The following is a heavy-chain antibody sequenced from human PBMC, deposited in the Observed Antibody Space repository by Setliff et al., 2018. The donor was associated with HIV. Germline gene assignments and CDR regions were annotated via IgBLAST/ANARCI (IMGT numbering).Heavy chain of an antibody. CDR2: IYPIDSDT. CDR3: ARAAPYCSGTSCYMDV. Sequence: GESLKISCKGSGYSFTNYWVGWVRQMPGRGLEWMGIIYPIDSDTKYSPSFWGRVTISVDKSISTAYLQWSRLKASDSAMYYCARAAPYCSGTSCYMDVWGEGTTVTVSS. D-gene: IGHD2-15*01. J-gene: IGHJ6*03. V-gene: IGHV5-51*01. CDR1: GYSFTNYW.